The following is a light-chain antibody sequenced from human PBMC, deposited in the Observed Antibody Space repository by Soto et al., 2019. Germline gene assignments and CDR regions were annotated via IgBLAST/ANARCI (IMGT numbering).Light chain of an antibody. Sequence: DIQMTQSPSSLPASVGNTFTITCRSSQDVGRWLSWYQQKPGKAPKILIFAASSLQSGVPSRFSGSGSWTDFTLTSTSLQSEDFATYYCQHAKSFPVTFGQGTRLEIK. V-gene: IGKV1D-12*01. CDR1: QDVGRW. J-gene: IGKJ5*01. CDR3: QHAKSFPVT. CDR2: AAS.